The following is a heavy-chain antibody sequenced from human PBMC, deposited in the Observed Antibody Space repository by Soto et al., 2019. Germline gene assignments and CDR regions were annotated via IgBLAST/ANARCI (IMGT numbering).Heavy chain of an antibody. Sequence: EVQLVESGGGLIQPGGSLRLSCAASGFTVSSNYMSWVRQAPGKGLEWVSVIYSGGSTYYADSVKGRFTISKDNSKNKLYLQMKRLRADDTVVYYCASDLGWYANWGQGTLVSVSS. CDR3: ASDLGWYAN. CDR2: IYSGGST. CDR1: GFTVSSNY. D-gene: IGHD6-19*01. J-gene: IGHJ4*02. V-gene: IGHV3-53*01.